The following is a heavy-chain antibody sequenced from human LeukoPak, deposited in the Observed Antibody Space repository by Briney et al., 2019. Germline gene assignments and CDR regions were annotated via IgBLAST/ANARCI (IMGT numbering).Heavy chain of an antibody. J-gene: IGHJ4*02. Sequence: ASVMVSCMASGYTFTNYGISWVRQAPGQGLEWMSWISANNGETRYAQNFQGRVTMTTDTSTTTAYMELRSLRSDDTAVYYCARVPPSAHQVFSSDYWGQGTQVTVSS. CDR3: ARVPPSAHQVFSSDY. V-gene: IGHV1-18*04. D-gene: IGHD1-14*01. CDR2: ISANNGET. CDR1: GYTFTNYG.